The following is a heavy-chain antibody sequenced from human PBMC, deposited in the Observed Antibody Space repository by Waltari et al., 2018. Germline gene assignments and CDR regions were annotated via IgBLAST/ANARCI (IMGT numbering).Heavy chain of an antibody. V-gene: IGHV3-7*01. D-gene: IGHD3-3*01. J-gene: IGHJ2*01. CDR3: ARERFLEWLPSLMRYFDL. CDR1: GFTFSSYW. Sequence: EVQLVESGGGLVQPGGSLRLSCAASGFTFSSYWMSWVRQAPGKGLEWVANIKQDGSEKYYVDSVKGRFTISRDNAKNSLYLQMNSLRAEDTAVYYCARERFLEWLPSLMRYFDLWGRGTLVTVSS. CDR2: IKQDGSEK.